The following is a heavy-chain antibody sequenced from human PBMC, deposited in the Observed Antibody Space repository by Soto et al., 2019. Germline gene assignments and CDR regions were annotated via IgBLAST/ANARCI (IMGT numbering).Heavy chain of an antibody. V-gene: IGHV1-8*01. CDR2: MNPNSGNT. D-gene: IGHD3-9*01. Sequence: ASVKVSCKASGYTFTSYDINWVRQATGQGLEWMGWMNPNSGNTGYAQKFQGRVTMTRNTSISTAYMELSSLRSEDTAVYYCARGYYTYYDLLTGYENWFDPWGQGTLVTVSS. CDR3: ARGYYTYYDLLTGYENWFDP. J-gene: IGHJ5*02. CDR1: GYTFTSYD.